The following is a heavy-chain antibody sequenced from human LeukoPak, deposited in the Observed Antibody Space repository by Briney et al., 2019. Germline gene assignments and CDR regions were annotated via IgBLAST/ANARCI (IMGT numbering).Heavy chain of an antibody. D-gene: IGHD2-15*01. CDR2: IYYSGST. CDR3: ARGSGCSGGSCYPVLRAFDI. J-gene: IGHJ3*02. Sequence: ASETLSLTCTVSGGSISSSSYYWGWIRQPPGKGLEWIGSIYYSGSTYYNPSLKSRVTISVDTSKNQFSLKLSSVTAADTAVYYCARGSGCSGGSCYPVLRAFDIWGQGTMVTVSS. V-gene: IGHV4-39*07. CDR1: GGSISSSSYY.